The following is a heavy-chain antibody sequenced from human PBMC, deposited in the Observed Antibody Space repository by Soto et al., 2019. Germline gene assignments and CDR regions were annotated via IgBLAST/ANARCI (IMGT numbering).Heavy chain of an antibody. CDR3: GRDGCGGACSSIHY. J-gene: IGHJ4*02. Sequence: PGGSLRLSCEASGFTFSIYGMHWVRQAPGKGLEWVAVMWYDGSNKYYADSVKGRFTISRDNSKNTLYLQMDSLRAEDTAVYYCGRDGCGGACSSIHYWGQGTQVTVSS. CDR2: MWYDGSNK. CDR1: GFTFSIYG. D-gene: IGHD2-21*02. V-gene: IGHV3-33*01.